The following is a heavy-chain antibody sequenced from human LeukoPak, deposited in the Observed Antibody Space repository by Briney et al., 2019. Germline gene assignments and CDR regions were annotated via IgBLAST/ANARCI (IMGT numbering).Heavy chain of an antibody. J-gene: IGHJ5*02. CDR2: INAGGRP. CDR3: AQDVTGDAGS. V-gene: IGHV3-23*01. CDR1: GFTLSRSA. D-gene: IGHD7-27*01. Sequence: GGSLRLSCTVSGFTLSRSAMSWVRQAPGKGLEWVSSINAGGRPFYADPVKGRFTISRDNSNTLYLQLNNVRAEDTAVYFCAQDVTGDAGSWGQGTLVPVSS.